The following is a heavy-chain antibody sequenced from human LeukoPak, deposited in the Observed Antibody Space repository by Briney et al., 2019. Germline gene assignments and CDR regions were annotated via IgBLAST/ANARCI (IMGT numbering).Heavy chain of an antibody. CDR1: GFTFSDYY. CDR2: ISSSSYT. J-gene: IGHJ6*04. V-gene: IGHV3-11*06. Sequence: GGSLRLSCAASGFTFSDYYMSWIRQAPGKGLEWVSYISSSSYTNYADSVKGRFTISRDNAKNSLYLQMNSLRAEDTAVYYCARDPSYGDPPCYYGMDVWGKGTTVTVSP. D-gene: IGHD4-17*01. CDR3: ARDPSYGDPPCYYGMDV.